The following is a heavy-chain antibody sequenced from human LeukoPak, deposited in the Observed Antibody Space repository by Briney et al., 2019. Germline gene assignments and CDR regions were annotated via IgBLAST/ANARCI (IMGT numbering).Heavy chain of an antibody. CDR1: GYSIIGSY. V-gene: IGHV4-59*01. J-gene: IGHJ4*02. CDR2: IYYSVDT. CDR3: ARRRYYDSTGYNPTYYFDY. Sequence: SETLSLTCTVSGYSIIGSYWSWIRQAPGKGLEWLGYIYYSVDTDYTASLKNRVTISLDTSQKQFSLRLTSVTAADTAVYYCARRRYYDSTGYNPTYYFDYWGQGILVTVSS. D-gene: IGHD3-22*01.